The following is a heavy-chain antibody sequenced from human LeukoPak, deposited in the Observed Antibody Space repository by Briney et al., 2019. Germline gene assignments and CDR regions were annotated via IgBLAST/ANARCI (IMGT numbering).Heavy chain of an antibody. CDR2: VSPDSGKT. V-gene: IGHV1-8*01. D-gene: IGHD1-26*01. CDR1: GYAFTNYD. J-gene: IGHJ3*02. Sequence: GASVKVSCKASGYAFTNYDINWVRQATGQGLEGVGWVSPDSGKTGFAQKFQGRVTMARNTSISTAYVELSSLRTEDTAVYYCASPVGKDLDAFDIWGEGTMVTVSS. CDR3: ASPVGKDLDAFDI.